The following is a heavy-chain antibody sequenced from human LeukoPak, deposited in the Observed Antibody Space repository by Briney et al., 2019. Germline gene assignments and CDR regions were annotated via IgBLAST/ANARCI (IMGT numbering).Heavy chain of an antibody. Sequence: GGSLRLSCPASGFTLSTYSMNWVRQAPGKGLEWVSYISTSSSYIYYADSVKGRFTVSRDNAKNSLYLQMNSLRAEDTAVYYCARGGGDYVYFDYWGQGTLVSVSS. V-gene: IGHV3-21*01. CDR2: ISTSSSYI. CDR1: GFTLSTYS. J-gene: IGHJ4*02. D-gene: IGHD4-17*01. CDR3: ARGGGDYVYFDY.